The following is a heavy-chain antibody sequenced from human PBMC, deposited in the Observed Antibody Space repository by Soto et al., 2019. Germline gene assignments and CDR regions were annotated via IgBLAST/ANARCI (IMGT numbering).Heavy chain of an antibody. CDR3: ASLGGYNWNYAIDY. CDR1: GGSISSGDYY. J-gene: IGHJ4*02. V-gene: IGHV4-30-4*01. Sequence: NPSETLSLTCTVSGGSISSGDYYWSWIRQPPGKGLEWIGYIYYSGSTYYNPSLKSRVTISVDTSKNQFSLKLSSVTAADTAVYYCASLGGYNWNYAIDYWGQGTLVTVSS. D-gene: IGHD1-7*01. CDR2: IYYSGST.